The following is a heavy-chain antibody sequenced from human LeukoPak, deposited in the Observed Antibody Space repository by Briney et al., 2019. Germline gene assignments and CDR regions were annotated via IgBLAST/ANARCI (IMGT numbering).Heavy chain of an antibody. J-gene: IGHJ6*03. D-gene: IGHD3-3*01. CDR2: TYYSGST. CDR1: GGSISNKY. V-gene: IGHV4-59*01. CDR3: ARSIFGASMDYYYYYYMDV. Sequence: SETLSLTCSISGGSISNKYWSWIRQPPGKGLEWVGYTYYSGSTNYNPSLKSRVTISVDTSKNQFSLKLSSVTAADTAVYYCARSIFGASMDYYYYYYMDVWGKGTTVTVSS.